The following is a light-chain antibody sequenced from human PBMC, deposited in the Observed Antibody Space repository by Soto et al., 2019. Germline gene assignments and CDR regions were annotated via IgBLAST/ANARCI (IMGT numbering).Light chain of an antibody. CDR2: GAS. Sequence: EIVLTQSPATLSVSPGERATLSCRASQSVSRNLAWYQQKSGQAPRLLIYGASSRAIHTPDRFSGSGSGTDFTLTISGLEPEDFAVYYCQHFGNSLWTFGQGTKVDIK. CDR1: QSVSRN. V-gene: IGKV3-20*01. CDR3: QHFGNSLWT. J-gene: IGKJ1*01.